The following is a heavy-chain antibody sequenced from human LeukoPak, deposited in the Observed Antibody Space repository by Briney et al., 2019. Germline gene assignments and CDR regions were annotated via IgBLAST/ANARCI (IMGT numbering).Heavy chain of an antibody. D-gene: IGHD5-24*01. V-gene: IGHV3-30*03. CDR3: ARDNSVRDEAWWFNP. J-gene: IGHJ5*02. CDR2: ILYDGSNQ. CDR1: GFTFSRYF. Sequence: GGSLRLSCAASGFTFSRYFMHWVRQAPGKGPEWVAVILYDGSNQYYVDSVKGRFTISRDNSKNTLYLQINSLRAEDTAVYYCARDNSVRDEAWWFNPWGQGTLVTVSS.